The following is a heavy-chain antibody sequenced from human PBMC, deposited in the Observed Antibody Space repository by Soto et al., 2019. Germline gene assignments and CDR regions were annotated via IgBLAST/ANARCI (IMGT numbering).Heavy chain of an antibody. D-gene: IGHD3-10*01. J-gene: IGHJ3*02. CDR1: GGSTSSSSYY. V-gene: IGHV4-39*01. Sequence: PSETLSLTCTVSGGSTSSSSYYWGWIRQPQGKGLEWIGSIYYSGSTHYNPSLKRRVTISVDTSKNQCSLKLSSVTAPDTAVYYRAKGGSGSYSNAFDIWGQGTMVTVSS. CDR2: IYYSGST. CDR3: AKGGSGSYSNAFDI.